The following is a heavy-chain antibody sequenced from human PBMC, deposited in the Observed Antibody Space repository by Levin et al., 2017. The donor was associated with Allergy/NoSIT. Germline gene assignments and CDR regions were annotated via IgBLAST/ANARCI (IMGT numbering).Heavy chain of an antibody. CDR3: ARGLAGAGYSSGWYPVFVPPDPVPFDY. CDR1: GGSISSSSYY. V-gene: IGHV4-39*07. D-gene: IGHD6-19*01. Sequence: SQTLSLTCTVSGGSISSSSYYWGWNRQPPGKGLEWIGSIYYSGSTYYNPSLKSRVTISVDTSKNQFSLKLSSVTAADTAVYYCARGLAGAGYSSGWYPVFVPPDPVPFDYWGQGTLVTVSS. J-gene: IGHJ4*02. CDR2: IYYSGST.